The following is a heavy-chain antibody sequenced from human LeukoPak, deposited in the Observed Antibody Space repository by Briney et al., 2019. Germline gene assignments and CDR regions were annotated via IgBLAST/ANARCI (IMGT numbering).Heavy chain of an antibody. CDR3: ARQPFRGTVTYFDY. V-gene: IGHV5-51*01. J-gene: IGHJ4*02. Sequence: GDSLKISCKGSGYNFSTNWIGWVRQKPGKGLEWMGIIYPGDSDTRYNPSFQGQVTISVDKSVSTAYLQWSSLKASDTAMYFCARQPFRGTVTYFDYWGQGTLVTVSS. D-gene: IGHD4-11*01. CDR1: GYNFSTNW. CDR2: IYPGDSDT.